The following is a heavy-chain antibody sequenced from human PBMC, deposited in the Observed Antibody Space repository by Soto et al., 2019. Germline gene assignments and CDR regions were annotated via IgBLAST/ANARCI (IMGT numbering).Heavy chain of an antibody. V-gene: IGHV1-69*06. Sequence: QVQLVQSGAEVKKPGSSVKVSCKASGGTFSSYAISWVRQAPGQGLEWMGGIIPIFGTANYAQKFQGRVKITAYKSTSTAYMELSSLRSEDTAVYYCASYRYVPTGSGSSPWDWFDPWGQGTLVTVSS. CDR3: ASYRYVPTGSGSSPWDWFDP. CDR2: IIPIFGTA. CDR1: GGTFSSYA. D-gene: IGHD3-10*01. J-gene: IGHJ5*02.